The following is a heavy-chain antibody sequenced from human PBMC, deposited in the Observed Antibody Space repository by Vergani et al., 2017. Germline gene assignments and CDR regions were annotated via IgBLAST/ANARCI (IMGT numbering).Heavy chain of an antibody. J-gene: IGHJ4*02. CDR2: IRYDGGKT. V-gene: IGHV3-30*02. D-gene: IGHD2-21*02. CDR3: AKRGSVVVTEVAYYCDY. Sequence: QVQLVESGGGVVQPGGSLRLACAASGFSFRSNGMHWVRQAPGKGLEWVAFIRYDGGKTYYVDSVKGRFTISRDNSKNTVFLQMNRLRAEDTAVYYCAKRGSVVVTEVAYYCDYWGQGTLVTVSS. CDR1: GFSFRSNG.